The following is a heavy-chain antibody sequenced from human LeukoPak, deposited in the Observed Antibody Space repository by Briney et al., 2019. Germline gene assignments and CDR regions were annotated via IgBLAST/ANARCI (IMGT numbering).Heavy chain of an antibody. CDR3: ARDSETTFSY. V-gene: IGHV1-18*01. CDR1: GYTFTSYA. D-gene: IGHD2/OR15-2a*01. CDR2: IIAYNGNA. J-gene: IGHJ4*02. Sequence: GASVKASCKASGYTFTSYAISWVRQAPGQGLEWMGWIIAYNGNANYAQKLQGRVTMTTDTSTSTAYMELRSLRSDDPGEYYCARDSETTFSYWGQGTLVTVSS.